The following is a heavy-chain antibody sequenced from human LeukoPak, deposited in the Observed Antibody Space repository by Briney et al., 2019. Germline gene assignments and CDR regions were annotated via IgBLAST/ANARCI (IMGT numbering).Heavy chain of an antibody. Sequence: ASVKVSCKATGYPFTTYYLHWVRQAPGQGLEWMGIINPSGGSTSYAQKFQGRVTMTRDTSTSTVYMELSSLRSEDTAVYYCARGPYDFWSGSYFDYWGQGTLVTVSS. CDR3: ARGPYDFWSGSYFDY. CDR1: GYPFTTYY. D-gene: IGHD3-3*01. CDR2: INPSGGST. V-gene: IGHV1-46*01. J-gene: IGHJ4*02.